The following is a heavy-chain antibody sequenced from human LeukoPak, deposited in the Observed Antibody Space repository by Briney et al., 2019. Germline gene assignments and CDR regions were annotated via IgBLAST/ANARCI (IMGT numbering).Heavy chain of an antibody. V-gene: IGHV3-23*01. D-gene: IGHD6-6*01. Sequence: PGGSLRLSCAASGFTFSGSAMSWVRQAPGEGLEWVSLISYSGANSYYTDSVRGRFTISRDNSKDTLFLQMNSLRAEDTAVYYCARVSEYSSSSSDYWGQGTLVTVSS. CDR1: GFTFSGSA. CDR2: ISYSGANS. CDR3: ARVSEYSSSSSDY. J-gene: IGHJ4*02.